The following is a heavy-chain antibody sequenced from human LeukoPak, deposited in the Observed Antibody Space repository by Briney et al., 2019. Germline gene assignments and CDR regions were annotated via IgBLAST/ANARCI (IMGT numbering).Heavy chain of an antibody. Sequence: GGSLRLSCAASGVMFPSYWMTWVRQAPGKGLEWVANIKQDGSEKYYVDSVKGRFTISRDNAKNSVYLQMNSLRAEDTAVYYCARDVSDSSGYYSGYWGQGTLVTVSS. CDR3: ARDVSDSSGYYSGY. V-gene: IGHV3-7*01. D-gene: IGHD3-22*01. CDR1: GVMFPSYW. CDR2: IKQDGSEK. J-gene: IGHJ4*02.